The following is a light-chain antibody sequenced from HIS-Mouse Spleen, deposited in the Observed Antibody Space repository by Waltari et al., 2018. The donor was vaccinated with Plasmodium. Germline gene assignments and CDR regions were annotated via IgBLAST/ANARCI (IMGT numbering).Light chain of an antibody. V-gene: IGKV3-11*01. J-gene: IGKJ4*01. CDR2: EAS. CDR3: QQRSNWPPLT. CDR1: QSVRSY. Sequence: IVLTQSPATLSLSPGERAPLSCRARQSVRSYLAWYQQKPGQAPSLLIYEASNRATGIPARFSGSGSGTDCTLTISGLEPEDLAVYYCQQRSNWPPLTVGGGTKVEIK.